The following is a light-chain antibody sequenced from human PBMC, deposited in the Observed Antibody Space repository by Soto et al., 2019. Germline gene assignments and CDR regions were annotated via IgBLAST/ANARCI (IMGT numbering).Light chain of an antibody. V-gene: IGKV2-28*01. CDR3: MQALQART. CDR1: QSLLYSNGYNY. J-gene: IGKJ1*01. Sequence: EIVMTQSPLSLPVTPGEPASISCRSSQSLLYSNGYNYLDWYLQKPGQSPQLLIFLGSKRASGXPXKFSGSGSGTDFTLKISRVEAEDVGVYYCMQALQARTFGQGTKVDIK. CDR2: LGS.